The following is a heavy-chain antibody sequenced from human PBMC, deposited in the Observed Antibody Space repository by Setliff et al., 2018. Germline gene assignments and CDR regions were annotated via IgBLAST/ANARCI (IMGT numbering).Heavy chain of an antibody. D-gene: IGHD3-10*01. J-gene: IGHJ4*02. CDR2: IYPGDSDT. CDR3: ARAGSGIGGDLDY. CDR1: GYSFITYW. V-gene: IGHV5-51*01. Sequence: GESLKISCTGSGYSFITYWIGWVRQMPGKGLEWMGIIYPGDSDTRYSPSFQGQVAISADKSTTTAYLQWDSLKASDTAIYYCARAGSGIGGDLDYWGQGTLVTVSS.